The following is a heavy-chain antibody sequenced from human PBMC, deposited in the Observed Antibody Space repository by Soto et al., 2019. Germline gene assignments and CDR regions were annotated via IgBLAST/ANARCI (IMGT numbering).Heavy chain of an antibody. CDR3: ARQGPEDWPLDY. J-gene: IGHJ4*02. CDR2: IYCDDAK. V-gene: IGHV2-5*02. Sequence: QITLKESGPTLVKPTQTLTLTCTFSGFSLSTSGVGVGWICQPPGEALEWLAVIYCDDAKEYIPSLKNRLTITKDISKNQVVLTMTNMGPIDTGTYYCARQGPEDWPLDYWGQGTVFTVSS. D-gene: IGHD3-9*01. CDR1: GFSLSTSGVG.